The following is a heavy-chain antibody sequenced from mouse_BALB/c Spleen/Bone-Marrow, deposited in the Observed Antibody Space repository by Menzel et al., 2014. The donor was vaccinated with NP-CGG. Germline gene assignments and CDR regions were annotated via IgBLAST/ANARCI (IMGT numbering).Heavy chain of an antibody. V-gene: IGHV2-9*02. CDR1: GFSLTSYG. Sequence: VKLVESGPGLAAPSQSLSITCTVSGFSLTSYGVHWVRRPPGKGLEWLGVIWAGGSTNYNSALMSRLSISKDNSKSQVFLKMNSLQTDDTAMYYCARYYLYAMDYWGQGTSVTVSS. CDR3: ARYYLYAMDY. D-gene: IGHD1-1*02. J-gene: IGHJ4*01. CDR2: IWAGGST.